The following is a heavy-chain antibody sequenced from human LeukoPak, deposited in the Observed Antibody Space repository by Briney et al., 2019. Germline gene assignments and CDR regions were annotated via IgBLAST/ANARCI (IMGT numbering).Heavy chain of an antibody. J-gene: IGHJ4*02. V-gene: IGHV3-30*02. CDR3: AKGTVVVAATPNDY. D-gene: IGHD2-15*01. CDR1: GFTFSSYG. CDR2: IRYDGSNK. Sequence: PGGSLRLSCAASGFTFSSYGMHWVRQAPGKGPEWVAFIRYDGSNKYYADSVKGRFTISRDNSKNTLYLQMNSLRAEDTAVYYCAKGTVVVAATPNDYWGQGTLVTVSS.